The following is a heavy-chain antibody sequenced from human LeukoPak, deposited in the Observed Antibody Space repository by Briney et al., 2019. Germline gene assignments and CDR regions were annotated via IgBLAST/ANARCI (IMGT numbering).Heavy chain of an antibody. D-gene: IGHD3-10*01. CDR1: GFTFSSYG. CDR3: AKDFSMVRGVISDNFDY. Sequence: GRFLRLSCAASGFTFSSYGMHWVRQAPGKGLEWVAVISYDGSNKYYADSVKGRFTISRDNSKNTLYLQMNSLRAEDTAVYYCAKDFSMVRGVISDNFDYWGQGTLVTVSS. J-gene: IGHJ4*02. CDR2: ISYDGSNK. V-gene: IGHV3-30*18.